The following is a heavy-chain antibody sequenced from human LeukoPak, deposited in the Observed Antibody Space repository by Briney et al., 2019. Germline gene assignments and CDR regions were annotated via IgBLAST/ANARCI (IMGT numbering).Heavy chain of an antibody. Sequence: GGSLRLSCAASGFTFSSYGMHWVRQAPGKGLEWVAVISYDGSNKYYADSVKGRFTISRDNSKNTLYLQMNSLRAEDTAVYYCAKAFTPDSYYYDSSGEGAYYYYYMDVWGKGTTVTVSS. CDR1: GFTFSSYG. J-gene: IGHJ6*03. CDR2: ISYDGSNK. D-gene: IGHD3-22*01. V-gene: IGHV3-30*18. CDR3: AKAFTPDSYYYDSSGEGAYYYYYMDV.